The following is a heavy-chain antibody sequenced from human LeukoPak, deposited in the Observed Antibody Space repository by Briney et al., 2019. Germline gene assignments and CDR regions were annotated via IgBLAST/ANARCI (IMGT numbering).Heavy chain of an antibody. J-gene: IGHJ5*02. Sequence: GESLKVSCKGSGYSFTSYWIGWVRQMPGKGLEWMGIIYPGDSDTRYSPSFQGQVTISADKSISTAYLQWSSLKASDTAMYYCARLAGYSGYDPTIPNWFDPWGQGTLVTVSS. CDR2: IYPGDSDT. D-gene: IGHD5-12*01. V-gene: IGHV5-51*01. CDR3: ARLAGYSGYDPTIPNWFDP. CDR1: GYSFTSYW.